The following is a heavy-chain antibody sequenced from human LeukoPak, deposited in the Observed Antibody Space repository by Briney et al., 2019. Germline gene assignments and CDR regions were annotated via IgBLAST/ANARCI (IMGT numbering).Heavy chain of an antibody. Sequence: GGSLRLSCAASGFTFSSYAMSWVRQAPGKGLEWVSAISGSGVTTHYADSVKGRFTISRDNSKNTLYLQMNSLRAEDTAVYYCARAPMTTVTVGAFDIWGQGTMVTVSS. D-gene: IGHD4-17*01. J-gene: IGHJ3*02. CDR1: GFTFSSYA. CDR2: ISGSGVTT. CDR3: ARAPMTTVTVGAFDI. V-gene: IGHV3-23*01.